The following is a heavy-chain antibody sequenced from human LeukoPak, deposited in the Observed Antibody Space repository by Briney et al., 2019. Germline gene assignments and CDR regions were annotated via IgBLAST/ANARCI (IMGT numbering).Heavy chain of an antibody. CDR2: ISAYNGNT. CDR1: GYTFTSYG. V-gene: IGHV1-18*01. CDR3: ARGGSSPLLYYYYYGMDV. J-gene: IGHJ6*02. Sequence: ASVKVSCKASGYTFTSYGISWVRQAPGQGLEWMGWISAYNGNTNYAQKLQGRVTMTTDTSTSTAYMELRSLRSDDTAVYYCARGGSSPLLYYYYYGMDVWGQGTTVTVSS. D-gene: IGHD6-19*01.